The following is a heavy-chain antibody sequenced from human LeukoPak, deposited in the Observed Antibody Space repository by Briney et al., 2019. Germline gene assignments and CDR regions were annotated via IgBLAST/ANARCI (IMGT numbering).Heavy chain of an antibody. J-gene: IGHJ6*02. CDR2: ISSSSSTI. CDR3: ARGLDLELYCSGGSCYSSDYYYGMDV. CDR1: GFTFSSYS. V-gene: IGHV3-48*02. Sequence: GGSLRLSCAASGFTFSSYSMNWVRQAPGKGLEWVSYISSSSSTIYYADSVKGRFTISRDDAKNSLYLQMNSLRDEDTAVYYCARGLDLELYCSGGSCYSSDYYYGMDVWGQGTTVTVSS. D-gene: IGHD2-15*01.